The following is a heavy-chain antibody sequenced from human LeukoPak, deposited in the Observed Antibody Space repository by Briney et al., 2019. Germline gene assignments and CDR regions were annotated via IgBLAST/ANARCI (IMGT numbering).Heavy chain of an antibody. CDR3: ARLLSGWYLADY. J-gene: IGHJ4*02. CDR1: GFTFSNYN. CDR2: ITRSSNTV. Sequence: GGSLRLSCAASGFTFSNYNMFWARQAPGKGLEWVSYITRSSNTVHYADSVKGRFTLSRDNAKSSLYLQMNSLRAEDTAIYYCARLLSGWYLADYWGQGTLVTVSS. D-gene: IGHD6-19*01. V-gene: IGHV3-48*01.